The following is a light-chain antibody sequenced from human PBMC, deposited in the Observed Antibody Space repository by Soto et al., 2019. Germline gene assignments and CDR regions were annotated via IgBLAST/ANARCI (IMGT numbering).Light chain of an antibody. Sequence: QSVLTQPASVSGSPGQSIAISCTGTSSDVGGYDYVSWYKQQPDKAPKLMIYEVTKRPSGVSNRFSGSKSGNTASLTISGLQSEDEADYYCSSHTSGSTRVFGTGTKLTVL. CDR1: SSDVGGYDY. V-gene: IGLV2-14*01. CDR2: EVT. CDR3: SSHTSGSTRV. J-gene: IGLJ1*01.